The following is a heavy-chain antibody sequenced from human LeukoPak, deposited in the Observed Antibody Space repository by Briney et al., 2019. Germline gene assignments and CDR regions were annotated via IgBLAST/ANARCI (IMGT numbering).Heavy chain of an antibody. CDR1: GGSISSYY. D-gene: IGHD2-2*01. CDR2: IYYSGST. J-gene: IGHJ5*02. CDR3: ARRRCSSTSCYAYRVVVNWFDP. V-gene: IGHV4-59*12. Sequence: PSETLSLTCTVSGGSISSYYWSWIRQPPGKGLEWLGYIYYSGSTNYNPSLKSRVTISVDTSKNQFSLKLSSVTAADTAVYYCARRRCSSTSCYAYRVVVNWFDPWGQGTLVTVSS.